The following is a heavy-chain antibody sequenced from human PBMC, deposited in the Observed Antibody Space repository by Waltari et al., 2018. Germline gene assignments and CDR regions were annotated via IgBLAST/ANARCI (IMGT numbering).Heavy chain of an antibody. CDR1: GFTFSSYG. Sequence: QVQLVESGGGVVQPGRSLRLSCAASGFTFSSYGMHWVRQAPGKGLEWVAVIWYDGSNKYYADSVKGRFTISRDNSKNTLYLQMNSLRAEDTAMYYCAKDHYINWYFDLWGRGTLVTVSS. J-gene: IGHJ2*01. V-gene: IGHV3-30*18. CDR2: IWYDGSNK. D-gene: IGHD4-4*01. CDR3: AKDHYINWYFDL.